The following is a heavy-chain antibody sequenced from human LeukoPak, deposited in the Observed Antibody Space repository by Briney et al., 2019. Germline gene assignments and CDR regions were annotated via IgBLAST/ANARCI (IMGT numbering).Heavy chain of an antibody. V-gene: IGHV4-34*01. Sequence: PSETLSLTCAVYGGSFSGYYWSWIRQPPGKGLEWIGEINHSGSTNYNPSLKSRVTISVDTSKNQFSLKLSSVTAADTAVYYCARRQYSSGWYGIELYYYYYYMDVWGKGTTVTISS. D-gene: IGHD6-19*01. CDR2: INHSGST. CDR3: ARRQYSSGWYGIELYYYYYYMDV. CDR1: GGSFSGYY. J-gene: IGHJ6*03.